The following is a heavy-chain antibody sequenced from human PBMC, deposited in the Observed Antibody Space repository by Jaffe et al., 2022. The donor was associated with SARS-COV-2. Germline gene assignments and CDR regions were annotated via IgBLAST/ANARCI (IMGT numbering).Heavy chain of an antibody. J-gene: IGHJ4*02. V-gene: IGHV3-23*01. CDR2: ISGSGGST. D-gene: IGHD5-12*01. Sequence: EVQLLESGGGLVQPGGSLRLSCAASGFTFSSYAMSWVRQAPGKGLEWVSAISGSGGSTYYADSVKGRFTISRDNSKNTLYLQMNSLRAEDTAVYYCAKDFFVGWLQETYYFDYWGQGTLVTVSS. CDR1: GFTFSSYA. CDR3: AKDFFVGWLQETYYFDY.